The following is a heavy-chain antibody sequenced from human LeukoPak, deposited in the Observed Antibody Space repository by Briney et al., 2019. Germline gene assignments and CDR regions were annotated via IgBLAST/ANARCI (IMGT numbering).Heavy chain of an antibody. CDR2: MNPSSGNT. D-gene: IGHD2-2*01. CDR1: GYTFTSYD. V-gene: IGHV1-8*01. Sequence: GASVKVSCKASGYTFTSYDINWVRQATGQGLEWMGWMNPSSGNTGYAQKFQGRVTMTRNTSISTAYMELSSLRSEDTAVYYCARGRIRYCSSASCYAYGMDVWGQGTTVTVSS. J-gene: IGHJ6*02. CDR3: ARGRIRYCSSASCYAYGMDV.